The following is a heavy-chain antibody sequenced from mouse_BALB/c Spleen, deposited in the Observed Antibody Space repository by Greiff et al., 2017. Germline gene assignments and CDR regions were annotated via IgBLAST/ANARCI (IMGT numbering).Heavy chain of an antibody. CDR3: ARPYYRYDGYAMDY. J-gene: IGHJ4*01. D-gene: IGHD2-14*01. CDR2: ISSGGSYT. V-gene: IGHV5-6*01. CDR1: GFTFSSYG. Sequence: EVKLVESGGDLVKPGGSLKLSCAASGFTFSSYGMSWVRQTPDKRLEWVATISSGGSYTYYPDSVKGRFTISRDNAKNTLYLQMSSLKSEDTAMYYCARPYYRYDGYAMDYWGQGTSVTVSS.